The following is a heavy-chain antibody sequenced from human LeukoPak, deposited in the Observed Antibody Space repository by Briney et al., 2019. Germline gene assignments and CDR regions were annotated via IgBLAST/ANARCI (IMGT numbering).Heavy chain of an antibody. CDR3: TGGFDAFDI. CDR1: GYTFTSYD. V-gene: IGHV1-8*01. CDR2: MNPNSGNT. Sequence: GASVKVSCKASGYTFTSYDINWVRQATGQGLEWMGWMNPNSGNTGYAQKFQGRVTITRNTSISTAYTELSSLRSEDTAVYYCTGGFDAFDIWGQGTMVTVSS. J-gene: IGHJ3*02. D-gene: IGHD7-27*01.